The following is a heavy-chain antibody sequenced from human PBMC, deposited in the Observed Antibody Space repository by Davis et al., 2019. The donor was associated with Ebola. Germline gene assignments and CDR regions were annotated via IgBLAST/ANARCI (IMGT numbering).Heavy chain of an antibody. CDR3: ARGPPNTGRNWFDP. Sequence: ASVKVSCKASGYTFTSYDINWVRQAAGQGPEWMGWMNPASGQIGYAQKFQARVTITRDTSASTAYMELSSLRSEDTAVYYCARGPPNTGRNWFDPWGQGTLVTVSS. D-gene: IGHD1-14*01. J-gene: IGHJ5*02. V-gene: IGHV1-8*01. CDR1: GYTFTSYD. CDR2: MNPASGQI.